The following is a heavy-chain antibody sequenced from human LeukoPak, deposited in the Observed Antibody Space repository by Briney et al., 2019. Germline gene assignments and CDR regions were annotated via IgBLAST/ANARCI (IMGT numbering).Heavy chain of an antibody. D-gene: IGHD6-19*01. Sequence: SETLSLTCAVYGGSFSGYYWSWIRQPPGKGLEWIGEIYHSGSTNYNPSLKSRVTISVDKSKNQFSLKLSSVTAADTAVYYCARDLGQWLDLYDAFDIWGQGTMVTVSS. J-gene: IGHJ3*02. V-gene: IGHV4-34*01. CDR3: ARDLGQWLDLYDAFDI. CDR2: IYHSGST. CDR1: GGSFSGYY.